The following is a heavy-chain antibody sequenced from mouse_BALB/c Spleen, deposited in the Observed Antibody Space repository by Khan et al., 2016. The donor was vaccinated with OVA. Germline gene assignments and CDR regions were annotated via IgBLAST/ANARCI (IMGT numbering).Heavy chain of an antibody. CDR2: IDPANGNT. J-gene: IGHJ4*01. CDR1: GFNIKDTY. V-gene: IGHV14-3*02. CDR3: ARNGNYLYAMDY. Sequence: VQLKESGAELVKPGASVKLSCTASGFNIKDTYMHWVKQRPEQDLEWIGRIDPANGNTKYDPKFQGKATITADTSSNTAYLQLSSLTSEDTAVYYCARNGNYLYAMDYWGQGTSVTVSS. D-gene: IGHD2-1*01.